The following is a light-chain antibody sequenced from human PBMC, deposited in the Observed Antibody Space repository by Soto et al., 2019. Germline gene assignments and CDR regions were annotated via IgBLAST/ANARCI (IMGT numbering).Light chain of an antibody. CDR3: QQYGSSPQT. Sequence: EIVLTQSPGTLSLYKGERATLSCRASQSVSSSYLAWYQQKPGQAPRLLIYGASSRATGIPDRFSGSGSGTDFTLTISRLEPEDFAVYYCQQYGSSPQTFGQGTKVDIK. CDR2: GAS. CDR1: QSVSSSY. V-gene: IGKV3-20*01. J-gene: IGKJ1*01.